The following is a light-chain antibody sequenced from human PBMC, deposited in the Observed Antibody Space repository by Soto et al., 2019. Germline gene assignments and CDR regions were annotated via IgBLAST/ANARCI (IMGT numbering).Light chain of an antibody. Sequence: IGMKQSPATLSVSPGERATLSCRASQSVSSSLAWYQQKPGQAPRLLIYAASTRATGIPARFSGSGSGTEFTLTISSLQPDDLATYYCQQYHTFWTFGQGAKVDIK. CDR2: AAS. CDR1: QSVSSS. J-gene: IGKJ1*01. V-gene: IGKV3-15*01. CDR3: QQYHTFWT.